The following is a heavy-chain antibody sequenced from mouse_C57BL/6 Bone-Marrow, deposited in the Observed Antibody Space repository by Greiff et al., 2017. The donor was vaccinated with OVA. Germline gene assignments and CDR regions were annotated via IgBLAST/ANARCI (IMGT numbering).Heavy chain of an antibody. V-gene: IGHV1-55*01. CDR2: IYPGSGST. CDR1: GYTFTSYW. CDR3: ARGLRDYYGSSYDWYFDV. J-gene: IGHJ1*03. Sequence: LQQPGAELVKPGASVKMSCKASGYTFTSYWITWVKQRPGQGLEWIGDIYPGSGSTNYNEKFKSKATLTVDTSSSTAYMQLSSLTAEDSAVYYCARGLRDYYGSSYDWYFDVWGTGTTVTVSS. D-gene: IGHD1-1*01.